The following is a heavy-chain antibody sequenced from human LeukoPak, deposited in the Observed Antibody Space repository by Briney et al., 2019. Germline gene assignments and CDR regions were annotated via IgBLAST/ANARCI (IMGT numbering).Heavy chain of an antibody. CDR3: AKERRFGELLREYFDY. D-gene: IGHD3-10*01. CDR2: IKQDGSEK. Sequence: GGSLRLSCAASGFTFSSYWMSWVRQAPGKGLEWVANIKQDGSEKYYVDSVKGRFTISRDNAKNSLYLQMNSLRAEDTAVYYCAKERRFGELLREYFDYWGQGTLVTVSS. V-gene: IGHV3-7*03. J-gene: IGHJ4*02. CDR1: GFTFSSYW.